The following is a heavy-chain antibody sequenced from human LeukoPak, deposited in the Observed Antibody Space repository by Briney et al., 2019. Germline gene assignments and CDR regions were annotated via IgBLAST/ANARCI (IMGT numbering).Heavy chain of an antibody. J-gene: IGHJ4*02. CDR2: IYYSGST. D-gene: IGHD3-3*01. CDR3: ARAGDTIFGVVISYFDY. V-gene: IGHV4-39*01. Sequence: SETLSLTCTVSGGSISSSSYYWGWIRQPPGKGLEWIGSIYYSGSTYYNPSLKSRVTISVDTSKNQFSLKLSSVTAADTAVYYCARAGDTIFGVVISYFDYWGQGTLVTVSS. CDR1: GGSISSSSYY.